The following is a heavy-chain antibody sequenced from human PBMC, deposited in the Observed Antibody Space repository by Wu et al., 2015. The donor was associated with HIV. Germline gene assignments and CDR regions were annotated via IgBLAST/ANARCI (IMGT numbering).Heavy chain of an antibody. CDR3: ARATERQWLFLL. CDR2: IIPILGTV. CDR1: GGTFSSYV. D-gene: IGHD3-22*01. Sequence: QVQLVQSGAEVKKPGSSVKVSCKASGGTFSSYVISWVRQVPGQGLEWMGRIIPILGTVNYVQKFQGRLTISADESINTAYMELSSLRSEDTAVYYCARATERQWLFLLWGQGTLVTVSS. J-gene: IGHJ4*02. V-gene: IGHV1-69*13.